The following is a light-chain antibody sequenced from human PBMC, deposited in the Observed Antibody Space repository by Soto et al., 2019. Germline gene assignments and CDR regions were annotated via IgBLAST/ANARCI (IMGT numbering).Light chain of an antibody. CDR1: DSDVGNYNL. V-gene: IGLV2-23*03. Sequence: QSVLTQPASVSGSPGQSITISCTGTDSDVGNYNLVSWYQQHPDKAPKVMIHEGSKRPSGVSGRFSGSKSGNTASLTISGLQAEDEADYYCCSYARGNTVVFGTGTKVTVL. J-gene: IGLJ1*01. CDR3: CSYARGNTVV. CDR2: EGS.